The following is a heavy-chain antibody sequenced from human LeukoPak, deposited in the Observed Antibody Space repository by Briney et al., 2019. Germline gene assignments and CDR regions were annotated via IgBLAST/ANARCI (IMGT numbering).Heavy chain of an antibody. D-gene: IGHD4-17*01. CDR2: ISDSGST. Sequence: SETLSLTCAVSGGSFRGYYLNWIRQPPGKGLEWIGEISDSGSTNYNPSLKSRVTISVDTSKNHFSLKLSSVTAADTAVYYCARYYGDYVVDYWGQGTLVTVSS. CDR1: GGSFRGYY. V-gene: IGHV4-34*01. CDR3: ARYYGDYVVDY. J-gene: IGHJ4*02.